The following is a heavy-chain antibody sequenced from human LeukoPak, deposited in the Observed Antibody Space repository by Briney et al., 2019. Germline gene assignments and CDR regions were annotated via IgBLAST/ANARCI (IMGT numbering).Heavy chain of an antibody. CDR1: GSSFSTYA. D-gene: IGHD5-12*01. V-gene: IGHV3-21*01. Sequence: AGGSLRLSCAASGSSFSTYAMNWVRQAPGKGLEWVSSISSSSIYIYYADSLEGRFTISRDNAKNSLYLQIDSLRADDTAVYYCAREDAGGYVDYWGQGTLVAVSS. CDR3: AREDAGGYVDY. CDR2: ISSSSIYI. J-gene: IGHJ4*02.